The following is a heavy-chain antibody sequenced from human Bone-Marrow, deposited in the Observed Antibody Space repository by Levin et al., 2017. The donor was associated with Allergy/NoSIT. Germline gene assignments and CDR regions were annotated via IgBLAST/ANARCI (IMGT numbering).Heavy chain of an antibody. V-gene: IGHV3-23*01. CDR2: LSGGGSGT. Sequence: GGSLRLSCAASGFTFSSYAMTWVRQAPGKGLEWVSGLSGGGSGTHYANSVRGRFTISRDNLKNTLYLQMSSLRVEDTAIYYCAKVITFNWHDRSQRAFEVWGRGTMVTVSS. D-gene: IGHD1-20*01. CDR1: GFTFSSYA. CDR3: AKVITFNWHDRSQRAFEV. J-gene: IGHJ3*01.